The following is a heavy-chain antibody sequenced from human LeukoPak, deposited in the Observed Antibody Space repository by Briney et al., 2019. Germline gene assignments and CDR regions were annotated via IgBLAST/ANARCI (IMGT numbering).Heavy chain of an antibody. J-gene: IGHJ6*02. Sequence: ASVXVXCXVSGYTLTELSMHWVRQAPGKGLXWRXGFXPEDGETIYAQKFQGRVTMTEDTSTDTAYMELSSLRSEDTAVYYCATGDGSGSYYYYYYGMDVWGQGTTVTVSS. CDR2: FXPEDGET. CDR3: ATGDGSGSYYYYYYGMDV. CDR1: GYTLTELS. D-gene: IGHD3-10*01. V-gene: IGHV1-24*01.